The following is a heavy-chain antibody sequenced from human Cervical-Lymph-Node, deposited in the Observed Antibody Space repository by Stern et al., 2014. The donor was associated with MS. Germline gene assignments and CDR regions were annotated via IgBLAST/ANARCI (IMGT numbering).Heavy chain of an antibody. J-gene: IGHJ6*02. CDR1: GGTFSSYA. CDR2: IIPIFATA. Sequence: QMQLVQSGAEMKEPGSSVKVSCKASGGTFSSYAINWVRQAPGQGLEWMGGIIPIFATAKYAQKFQGRVTITADDSTTTAYMELSSLRSEDSAVYYCARRELIGANYYHHGVDVWGPGTTVTVSS. D-gene: IGHD3-10*01. V-gene: IGHV1-69*01. CDR3: ARRELIGANYYHHGVDV.